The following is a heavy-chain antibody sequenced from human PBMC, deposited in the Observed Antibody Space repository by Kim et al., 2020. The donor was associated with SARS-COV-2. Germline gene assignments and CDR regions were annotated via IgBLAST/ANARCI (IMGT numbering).Heavy chain of an antibody. CDR1: GGSFSGYY. V-gene: IGHV4-34*01. CDR2: INHSGST. CDR3: ARGLVKGPRGYGSGRPACHFDY. D-gene: IGHD3-10*01. J-gene: IGHJ4*02. Sequence: SETLSLTCAVYGGSFSGYYWSWIRQPPGKGLEWIGEINHSGSTNYNPSLKSRVTISVDTSKNQFSLKLSSVTAADTAVYYCARGLVKGPRGYGSGRPACHFDYWGQGTLVTVSS.